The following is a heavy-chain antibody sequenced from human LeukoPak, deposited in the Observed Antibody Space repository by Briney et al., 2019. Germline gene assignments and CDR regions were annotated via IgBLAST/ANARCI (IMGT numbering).Heavy chain of an antibody. CDR1: GIIFSNYW. CDR2: INRDGSST. CDR3: ARGGGYSYGSFDY. D-gene: IGHD5-18*01. V-gene: IGHV3-74*01. J-gene: IGHJ4*02. Sequence: GSLRLSFAASGIIFSNYWMHWVRQAPGKGLVWVSRINRDGSSTSYADSVKGRFTISRDNAKNTLYLQMNSLRAEDTAVYYCARGGGYSYGSFDYWGQGTLVTVSS.